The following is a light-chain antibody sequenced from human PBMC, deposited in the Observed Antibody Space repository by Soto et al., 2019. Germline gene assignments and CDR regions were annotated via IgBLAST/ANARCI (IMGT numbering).Light chain of an antibody. Sequence: QSVLTQPASVSGSPGQSITISCTGTSSDVGGYNYVSWYQQHPGKAPKLMIYDVSDRPSGVSNRFSGSQSGNTASLTISGLQAEDEADYYSSSYTSSSTLVFGGGTKLTVL. CDR3: SSYTSSSTLV. CDR1: SSDVGGYNY. J-gene: IGLJ2*01. V-gene: IGLV2-14*01. CDR2: DVS.